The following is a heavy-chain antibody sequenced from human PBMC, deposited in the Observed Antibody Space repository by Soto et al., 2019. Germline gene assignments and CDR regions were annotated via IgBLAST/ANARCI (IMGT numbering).Heavy chain of an antibody. Sequence: GGSLRLSCAASGFTFSSYWMSWVRQAPGKGLEWVANIKQDGSEKYYVDSVKGRFTISRDNAKNPLYLQMNSLRAEDTAVYYCARVVGDYIWGSYRGTNFDYWGQGTLVTVSS. CDR1: GFTFSSYW. J-gene: IGHJ4*02. D-gene: IGHD3-16*02. CDR3: ARVVGDYIWGSYRGTNFDY. CDR2: IKQDGSEK. V-gene: IGHV3-7*01.